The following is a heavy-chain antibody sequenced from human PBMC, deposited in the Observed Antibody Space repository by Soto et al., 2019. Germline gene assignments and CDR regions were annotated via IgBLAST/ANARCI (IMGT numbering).Heavy chain of an antibody. CDR2: SSATGSGT. CDR3: AKDRRAGGNYGFYSDF. D-gene: IGHD1-7*01. CDR1: GFTFSSYG. J-gene: IGHJ4*02. Sequence: EMQLLESGGGLVQPGGSLRLSCAVSGFTFSSYGMTWVRQAPGKGLEWISFSSATGSGTYYADSVKGRFTISRDNSKTTLYLQMTRLRADDTAVYYCAKDRRAGGNYGFYSDFWGQGALVIVSS. V-gene: IGHV3-23*01.